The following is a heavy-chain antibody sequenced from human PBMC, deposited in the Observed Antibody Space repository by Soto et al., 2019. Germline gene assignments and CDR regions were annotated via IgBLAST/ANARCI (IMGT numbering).Heavy chain of an antibody. CDR2: INPSGGRA. V-gene: IGHV1-46*01. Sequence: ASVKVSCKASGYTFISYYSHWVRQAPGKGLEWMGTINPSGGRASHAQKFQGRVILTRDTSTSTVYMELNSLRPDDTAVFYCAREDAANGGAFDMWGQGTMVTVSS. CDR1: GYTFISYY. CDR3: AREDAANGGAFDM. J-gene: IGHJ3*02. D-gene: IGHD6-13*01.